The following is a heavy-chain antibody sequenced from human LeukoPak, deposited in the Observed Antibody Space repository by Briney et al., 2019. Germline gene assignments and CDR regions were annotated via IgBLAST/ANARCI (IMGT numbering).Heavy chain of an antibody. J-gene: IGHJ4*02. CDR1: GFTFSGSA. V-gene: IGHV3-73*01. CDR3: TRLGYCSGGSCSHY. D-gene: IGHD2-15*01. Sequence: GGSLRLSCAASGFTFSGSAMHWVRQASGNGLEWVGRIRSKANSYATVYAASVKGRFTISRDDSKNTAYLQMNSLKTEDTAVYYCTRLGYCSGGSCSHYWGQGTLVTVSS. CDR2: IRSKANSYAT.